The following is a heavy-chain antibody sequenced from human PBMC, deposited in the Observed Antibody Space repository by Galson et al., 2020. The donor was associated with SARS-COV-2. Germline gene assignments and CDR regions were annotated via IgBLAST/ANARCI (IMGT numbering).Heavy chain of an antibody. CDR3: VRGGWGGDFFDS. V-gene: IGHV4-30-4*08. CDR1: GGSISSGGYQ. Sequence: SETLSLTCSVPGGSISSGGYQWAWIRQPPGKGLEWIGYIFSGGSSYYDPSLKSRLIISVDTSRNQFSLKLTSVTAADTAVYYCVRGGWGGDFFDSWGQGTLVTVSS. CDR2: IFSGGSS. D-gene: IGHD6-19*01. J-gene: IGHJ4*02.